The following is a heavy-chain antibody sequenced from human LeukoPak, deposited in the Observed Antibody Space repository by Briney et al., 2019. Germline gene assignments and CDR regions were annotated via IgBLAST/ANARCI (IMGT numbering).Heavy chain of an antibody. CDR3: ATGLYSSGWYETLYYFDY. V-gene: IGHV1-24*01. CDR2: FDPEDGDT. J-gene: IGHJ4*02. D-gene: IGHD6-19*01. CDR1: GYPLTELS. Sequence: ASVKVSCKVSGYPLTELSIHWVRQAPGKGLEWMGGFDPEDGDTIYAQKFQGRVTMTEDTSTDTAYMELSSLRSEDTAVYYCATGLYSSGWYETLYYFDYWGQGTLVTVSS.